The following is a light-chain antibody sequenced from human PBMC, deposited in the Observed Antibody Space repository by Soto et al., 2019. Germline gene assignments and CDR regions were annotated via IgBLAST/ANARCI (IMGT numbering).Light chain of an antibody. CDR3: SSYTSSSTV. V-gene: IGLV2-14*01. J-gene: IGLJ1*01. CDR2: DVS. Sequence: QSALTQPASVSGSPGQSITISCTGTSSDVGGYNYVSWYQQHPGKAPKLMIYDVSNRPSGVSNRFSGSKSGNTASLTISGLHAEDEAAYYCSSYTSSSTVFGTGTKLTVL. CDR1: SSDVGGYNY.